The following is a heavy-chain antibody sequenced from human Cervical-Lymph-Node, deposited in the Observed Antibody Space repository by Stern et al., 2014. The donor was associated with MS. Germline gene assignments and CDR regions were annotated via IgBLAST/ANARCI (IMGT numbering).Heavy chain of an antibody. CDR3: ARDRVGMDV. Sequence: VQLVQSGGGLVQPGVSLRLSCAASGFTITNYDMHWVRQVTGKRLEWVSAIGTGGDTYYPVSVKGRFTISRENAKNALYLQMNSLRVGDTAIYYCARDRVGMDVWGQGTTVTVAS. CDR2: IGTGGDT. J-gene: IGHJ6*02. CDR1: GFTITNYD. V-gene: IGHV3-13*01.